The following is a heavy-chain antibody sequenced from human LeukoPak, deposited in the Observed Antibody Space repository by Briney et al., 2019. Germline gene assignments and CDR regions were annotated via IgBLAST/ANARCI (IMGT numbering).Heavy chain of an antibody. V-gene: IGHV4-59*12. CDR3: ARGRYEQWLDPGSFDY. Sequence: SETLSLTCTVSGGSIGTYSWNWIRQPPGKGLEWIGYIYYSGTTNYNPSLKSRVTISVDTSKNQFSLKLSSVTAADTAVYYCARGRYEQWLDPGSFDYWGQGTLVTVSS. CDR2: IYYSGTT. J-gene: IGHJ4*02. CDR1: GGSIGTYS. D-gene: IGHD6-19*01.